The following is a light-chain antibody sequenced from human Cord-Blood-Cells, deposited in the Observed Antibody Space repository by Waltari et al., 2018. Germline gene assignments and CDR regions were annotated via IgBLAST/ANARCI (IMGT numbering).Light chain of an antibody. V-gene: IGLV1-40*01. CDR1: SSNIGAGHD. J-gene: IGLJ3*02. CDR2: GNS. CDR3: QSYDSSLSGWV. Sequence: QSVLTQPPSVSGAPGPRVTISCTGSSSNIGAGHDVHWYQQLPGTAPKLLIYGNSNRPSGVPDRFSGSKSGTSASLAITGLQAEDEADYYCQSYDSSLSGWVFGGGTKLTVL.